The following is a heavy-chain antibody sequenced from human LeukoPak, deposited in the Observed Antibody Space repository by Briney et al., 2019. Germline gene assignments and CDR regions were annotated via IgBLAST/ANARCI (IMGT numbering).Heavy chain of an antibody. CDR1: GYTFTSYG. V-gene: IGHV1-18*01. CDR2: ISANNGDT. D-gene: IGHD4-17*01. CDR3: ARDFSRTVTSPNY. J-gene: IGHJ4*02. Sequence: GASVKVSCKASGYTFTSYGISWVRQAPGQGLEWMGWISANNGDTNYARKFQGRVTMTTDTSTSTAHMELRSLRSDDTAVYYCARDFSRTVTSPNYWGQGTLVTVSS.